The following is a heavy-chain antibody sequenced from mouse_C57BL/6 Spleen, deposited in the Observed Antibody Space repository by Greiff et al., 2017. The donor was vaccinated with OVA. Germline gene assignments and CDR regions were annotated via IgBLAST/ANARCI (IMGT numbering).Heavy chain of an antibody. CDR3: AKVYYDYDGPFAY. J-gene: IGHJ3*01. Sequence: EVKVEESGGGLVKPGGSLKLSCAASGFTFSSYAMSWVRQTPEKRLEWVATISDGGSYTYYPDNVKGRFTISRDNAKNNLYLQMSHLKSEDTAMYYCAKVYYDYDGPFAYWGQGTLVTVSA. D-gene: IGHD2-4*01. V-gene: IGHV5-4*03. CDR2: ISDGGSYT. CDR1: GFTFSSYA.